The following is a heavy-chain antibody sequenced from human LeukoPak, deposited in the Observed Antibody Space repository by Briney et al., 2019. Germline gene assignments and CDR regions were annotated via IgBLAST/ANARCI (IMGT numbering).Heavy chain of an antibody. D-gene: IGHD3-10*01. Sequence: MASETLSLTCTVSGYSITSGYYWGWIRQPPGKGLEWIGSIYHSGSTFHNPSLKSRVTISVDPSKNQFSLKLSSVTAADTAVYYCARDQDYYGSGSYGPDYWGQGILVTVSS. CDR3: ARDQDYYGSGSYGPDY. CDR1: GYSITSGYY. CDR2: IYHSGST. J-gene: IGHJ4*02. V-gene: IGHV4-38-2*02.